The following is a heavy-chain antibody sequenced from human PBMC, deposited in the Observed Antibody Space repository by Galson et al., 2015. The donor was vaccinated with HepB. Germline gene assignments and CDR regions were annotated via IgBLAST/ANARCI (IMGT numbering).Heavy chain of an antibody. CDR3: ARDYAGPNDDAFDI. V-gene: IGHV3-48*02. D-gene: IGHD2-8*01. Sequence: SLRLSCAASGFTFSYYGMNWVRQAPGMGLEWVSYISSTSSAIYYADSVKGRFTTSRDNAKNSLYLQMNSLRDEDTAVYYCARDYAGPNDDAFDIWGQGTRVTASS. CDR2: ISSTSSAI. J-gene: IGHJ3*02. CDR1: GFTFSYYG.